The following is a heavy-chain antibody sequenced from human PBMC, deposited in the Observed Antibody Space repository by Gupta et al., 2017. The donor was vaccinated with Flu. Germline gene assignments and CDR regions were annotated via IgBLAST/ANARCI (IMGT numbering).Heavy chain of an antibody. CDR2: IRSKTDGGTT. J-gene: IGHJ4*02. V-gene: IGHV3-15*01. D-gene: IGHD2-15*01. CDR1: GFPSSNAL. CDR3: ARARMGDCSGCRCYDY. Sequence: EVQLVASWAVLVRPGGSIRLYCAASGFPSSNALMCWVRQATGRGPEWVGQIRSKTDGGTTDYTAPMKGRVTISIDDSENKLYLKMSCLKAEDTAVYYCARARMGDCSGCRCYDYWGQGTLVTVSS.